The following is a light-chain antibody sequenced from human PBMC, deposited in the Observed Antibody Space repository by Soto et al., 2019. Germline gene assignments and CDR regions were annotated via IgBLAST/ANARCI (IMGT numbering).Light chain of an antibody. Sequence: QSVLTQPQSAFGTPGKRVTMSCSGGNSNIGSHTVNWYQHLPGTATTLLIFSNTQRPSAVPARCSGSKSGTSASLAISGLQSGDEGDYYCAAWDDSLNGFYVFGTGTKVTV. V-gene: IGLV1-44*01. CDR3: AAWDDSLNGFYV. CDR2: SNT. CDR1: NSNIGSHT. J-gene: IGLJ1*01.